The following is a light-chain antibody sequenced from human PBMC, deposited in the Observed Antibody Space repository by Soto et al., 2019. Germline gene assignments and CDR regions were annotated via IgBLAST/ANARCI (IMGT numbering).Light chain of an antibody. V-gene: IGKV3D-20*02. Sequence: EIVLTQSPGTLSLSPGEIATLSFGASQKVDSNYLAWYQQKPGQAPRIIIYGASSRATCIPDRFSGMGSWTDLARPISRLEPEDSAVSYSLQRSNGLTVGGGTKV. CDR3: LQRSNGLT. CDR1: QKVDSNY. CDR2: GAS. J-gene: IGKJ4*02.